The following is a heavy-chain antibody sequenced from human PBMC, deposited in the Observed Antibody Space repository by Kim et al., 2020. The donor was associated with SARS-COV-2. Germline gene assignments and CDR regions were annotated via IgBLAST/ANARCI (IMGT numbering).Heavy chain of an antibody. D-gene: IGHD6-13*01. CDR3: AKDRAPWQQPYNWFDP. J-gene: IGHJ5*02. Sequence: GGSLRLSCAASGFTFSSYAMSWVRQAPGKGLEWVSAISGSGGSTYYADSVKGRFTISRDNSKNTLYLQMNSLRAEDTAVYYCAKDRAPWQQPYNWFDPWGQGTLVTVSS. V-gene: IGHV3-23*01. CDR1: GFTFSSYA. CDR2: ISGSGGST.